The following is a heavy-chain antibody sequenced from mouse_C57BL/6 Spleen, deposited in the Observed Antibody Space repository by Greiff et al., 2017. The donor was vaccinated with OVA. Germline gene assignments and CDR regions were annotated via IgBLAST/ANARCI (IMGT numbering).Heavy chain of an antibody. Sequence: EVKLVESGGGLVKPGGSLKLSCAASGFTFSDYGMHWVRQAPEKGLEWVAYISSGSSTIYYADTVKGRFTISRDNAKNTLFLQMTSLRSEDTAMYYCARECYYGRSPFAYWGQGTLVTVSA. V-gene: IGHV5-17*01. CDR3: ARECYYGRSPFAY. J-gene: IGHJ3*01. CDR2: ISSGSSTI. D-gene: IGHD1-1*01. CDR1: GFTFSDYG.